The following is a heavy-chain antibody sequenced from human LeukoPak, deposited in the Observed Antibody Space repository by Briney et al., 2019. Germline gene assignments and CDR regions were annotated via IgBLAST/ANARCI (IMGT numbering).Heavy chain of an antibody. CDR3: ARGCSSTSCYTGYFDL. J-gene: IGHJ2*01. Sequence: PSETLSLTCTVSGGSISSYYWSWIRQPAGKGLERIGRIYTSGSTNYNPSLKSRVTMSVDTSKNQFSLKLSSVTAADTAVYYCARGCSSTSCYTGYFDLWGRGTLVTVSS. CDR2: IYTSGST. D-gene: IGHD2-2*02. CDR1: GGSISSYY. V-gene: IGHV4-4*07.